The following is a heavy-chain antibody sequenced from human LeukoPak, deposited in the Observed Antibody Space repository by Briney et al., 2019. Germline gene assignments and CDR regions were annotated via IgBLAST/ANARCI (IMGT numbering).Heavy chain of an antibody. Sequence: GGSLRLSCAASGFTFTNYGMHRVRQAPGKGLEWVALMSKEGIKTYYADSVKGRFTISRDVSKNTLYLQLDSLRPEDTALYFCAKSSGFGGLFDSWGQGTRVIVSS. CDR2: MSKEGIKT. CDR1: GFTFTNYG. CDR3: AKSSGFGGLFDS. D-gene: IGHD3-10*01. V-gene: IGHV3-30*18. J-gene: IGHJ4*02.